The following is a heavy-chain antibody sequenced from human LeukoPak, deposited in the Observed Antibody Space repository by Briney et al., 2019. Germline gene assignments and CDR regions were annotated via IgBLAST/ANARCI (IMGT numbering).Heavy chain of an antibody. Sequence: PSETLSLTCTVSGGSISSYYWSWIRQPPGKGLEWIGYIYYSGSTNYNPSLKSRVTISVDTSKNQFSLKLSFVTAADTAVYYCARSYYDFWSGYPYYYMDVWGKGTTVTVSS. CDR1: GGSISSYY. J-gene: IGHJ6*03. D-gene: IGHD3-3*01. CDR3: ARSYYDFWSGYPYYYMDV. V-gene: IGHV4-59*01. CDR2: IYYSGST.